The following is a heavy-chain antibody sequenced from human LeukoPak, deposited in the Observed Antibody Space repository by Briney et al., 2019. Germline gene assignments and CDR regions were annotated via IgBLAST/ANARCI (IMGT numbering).Heavy chain of an antibody. CDR2: ISYDGSNK. D-gene: IGHD3-10*01. V-gene: IGHV3-30*04. Sequence: GGSLRLSCAASGFTFSSYAMHWVRQAPGKGLEWVAVISYDGSNKDYADSVKGRFTISRDNAKNSLYLQMSSLRAEDTAVYYRAREDRGSEGFDPWGQGTLVTVSS. CDR3: AREDRGSEGFDP. CDR1: GFTFSSYA. J-gene: IGHJ5*02.